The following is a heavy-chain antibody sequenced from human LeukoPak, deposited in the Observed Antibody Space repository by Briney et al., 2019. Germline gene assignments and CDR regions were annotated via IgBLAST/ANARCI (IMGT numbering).Heavy chain of an antibody. Sequence: ASVKVSCKASGYTFTGYYMHWGRQAPGQGLEWMGWINPNSGGTNYAKKFQGRVTMTRDTSISTAYMEMSRLRSDDTAVYYCARDLARPTIPYNWFDPWGQGTLVTVSS. V-gene: IGHV1-2*02. CDR3: ARDLARPTIPYNWFDP. CDR1: GYTFTGYY. CDR2: INPNSGGT. D-gene: IGHD4/OR15-4a*01. J-gene: IGHJ5*02.